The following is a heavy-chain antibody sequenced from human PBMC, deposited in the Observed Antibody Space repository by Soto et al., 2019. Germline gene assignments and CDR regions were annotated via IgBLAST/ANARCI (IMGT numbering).Heavy chain of an antibody. CDR3: ARVRGYR. J-gene: IGHJ3*01. CDR2: IYSVGST. D-gene: IGHD3-10*01. V-gene: IGHV3-66*01. Sequence: EVQLVESGGGLVQPGGSLRLSCAASGFSVGDNYMKWVRQAPGKGLEWVSLIYSVGSTFYADSVKGRFTISRDNSKNTLFLQMNNLRVDDTAVYYCARVRGYRWGQGTMVTVSA. CDR1: GFSVGDNY.